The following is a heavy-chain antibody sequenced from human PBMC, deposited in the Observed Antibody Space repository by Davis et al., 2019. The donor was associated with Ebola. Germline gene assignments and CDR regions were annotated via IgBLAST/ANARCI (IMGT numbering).Heavy chain of an antibody. Sequence: SVKVSCKASGGTFSSYAISWVRQAPGQGLEWMGGIIPILGIANYAQKFQGRVTITADKSTSTAYMELSSLRSEDTAVYYCARVRGCSSTSCYGHYYYMDVWGKGTTVTVSS. CDR1: GGTFSSYA. CDR2: IIPILGIA. V-gene: IGHV1-69*10. CDR3: ARVRGCSSTSCYGHYYYMDV. J-gene: IGHJ6*03. D-gene: IGHD2-2*01.